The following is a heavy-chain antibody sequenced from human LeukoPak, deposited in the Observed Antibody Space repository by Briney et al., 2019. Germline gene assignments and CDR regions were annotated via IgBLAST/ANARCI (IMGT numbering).Heavy chain of an antibody. V-gene: IGHV3-33*01. CDR1: GFIFSSYG. CDR3: ARGPPGCGVGYYFDY. CDR2: IWYDGSNK. D-gene: IGHD3-3*01. J-gene: IGHJ4*02. Sequence: GGSLRLSCAASGFIFSSYGMHRVRQAPGKGLEWVAVIWYDGSNKYYADSVKGRFTISRDTSKNTLYLQMNSLRGEDTAVYYCARGPPGCGVGYYFDYWGQGTLVTVSS.